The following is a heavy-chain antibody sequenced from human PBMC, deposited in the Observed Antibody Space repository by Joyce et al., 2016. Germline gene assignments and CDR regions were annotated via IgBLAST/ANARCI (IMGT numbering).Heavy chain of an antibody. CDR1: GFTFSQFA. CDR3: AKDINSGYYAIGYFDH. D-gene: IGHD5-12*01. CDR2: ISGSGGTT. V-gene: IGHV3-23*01. J-gene: IGHJ4*02. Sequence: EVQLLESGGGLVQPGGSLRLSCAASGFTFSQFAMNWVRQGPGKGLEWVSTISGSGGTTYYADSVTGRFTISRDNSKNTLSLQMNNLGAGDTATYYCAKDINSGYYAIGYFDHWGQGTLVTVSS.